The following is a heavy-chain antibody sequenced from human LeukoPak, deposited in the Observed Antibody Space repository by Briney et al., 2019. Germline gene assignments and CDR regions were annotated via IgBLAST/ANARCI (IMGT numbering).Heavy chain of an antibody. J-gene: IGHJ4*02. CDR2: IYPDDSDT. CDR1: GYSFTNYW. D-gene: IGHD5-24*01. Sequence: GESLKISCKASGYSFTNYWIGWVRQMPGKGLEWMGIIYPDDSDTRQSPSFQGQVTMSADKSISTAYLQWSSLEASDTATYYCARLAKARRDGYNFGFDSWGQGTLVTVSS. CDR3: ARLAKARRDGYNFGFDS. V-gene: IGHV5-51*01.